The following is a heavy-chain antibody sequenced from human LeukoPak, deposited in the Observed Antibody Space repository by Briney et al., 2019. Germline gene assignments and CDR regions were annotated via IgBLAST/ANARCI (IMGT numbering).Heavy chain of an antibody. CDR2: IIPIFGTA. V-gene: IGHV1-69*01. CDR3: AREPIYDILTGYWFDY. Sequence: SVKVSCKASGGTLSSYAISWVRQAPGQGLEWMGGIIPIFGTANYAQKFQGRVTITADESTSTAYMELSSLRSEDTAVYYCAREPIYDILTGYWFDYWGQGTLVTVSS. CDR1: GGTLSSYA. D-gene: IGHD3-9*01. J-gene: IGHJ4*02.